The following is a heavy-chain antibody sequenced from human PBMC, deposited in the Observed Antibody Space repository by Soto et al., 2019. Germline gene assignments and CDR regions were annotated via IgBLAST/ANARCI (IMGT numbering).Heavy chain of an antibody. CDR2: IIPLFGTG. CDR1: GGTFSTYA. D-gene: IGHD6-19*01. Sequence: QVQLVQSGAEVHQPGSSVKVSCKPSGGTFSTYAIYWVRQAPGQGLEWMGAIIPLFGTGDYAQKFQGRVTITADESTSTAYMELSSLRSEDTAVYYCARPKGSYSSGYYYFDYWGQGTLVTVSS. V-gene: IGHV1-69*01. J-gene: IGHJ4*02. CDR3: ARPKGSYSSGYYYFDY.